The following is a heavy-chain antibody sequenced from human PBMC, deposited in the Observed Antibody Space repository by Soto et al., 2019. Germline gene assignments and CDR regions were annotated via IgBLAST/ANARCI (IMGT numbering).Heavy chain of an antibody. J-gene: IGHJ4*02. CDR2: INIGSGNT. CDR3: ARDFGYCISTSCSYYFDY. D-gene: IGHD2-2*03. CDR1: GYAFSSYA. V-gene: IGHV1-3*04. Sequence: ASVKVSCKASGYAFSSYATHWVRQAPGQRLEWMGWINIGSGNTEYSQNFQDRITITRDTSASTVYMELSSLRSEDTAVYYYARDFGYCISTSCSYYFDYWGQGTLVTVSS.